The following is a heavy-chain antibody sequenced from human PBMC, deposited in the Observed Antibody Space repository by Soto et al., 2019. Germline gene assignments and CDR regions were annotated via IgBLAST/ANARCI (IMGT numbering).Heavy chain of an antibody. CDR2: MNSDGTTK. CDR1: GYNFSPFW. J-gene: IGHJ6*02. CDR3: AKSTHYDIWNQPRYYYYGMDV. D-gene: IGHD3-3*01. V-gene: IGHV3-74*01. Sequence: PGGSLRLSCAASGYNFSPFWMHWVRQAPGKGLVWVSHMNSDGTTKVYADSVRGRFTIYRDNAENTLYLQMNSLRAEDTAVYYCAKSTHYDIWNQPRYYYYGMDVWGQGTTVTVSS.